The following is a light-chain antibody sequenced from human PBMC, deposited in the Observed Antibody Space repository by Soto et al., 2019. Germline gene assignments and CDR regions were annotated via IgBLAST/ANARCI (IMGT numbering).Light chain of an antibody. V-gene: IGKV1-5*01. Sequence: DIPVTQSPPTLSASVGDGVTIACRASQTITTWMAWYQQKPGKAPKLLVYDASTLQSGVATRFSGSGSGTEFTLTVSSLQPDDSATYYCQQYNDYITCGQGKRLAIK. CDR2: DAS. CDR3: QQYNDYIT. CDR1: QTITTW. J-gene: IGKJ5*01.